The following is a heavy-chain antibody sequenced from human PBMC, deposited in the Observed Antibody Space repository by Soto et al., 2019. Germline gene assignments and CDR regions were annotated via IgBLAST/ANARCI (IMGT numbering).Heavy chain of an antibody. J-gene: IGHJ4*02. V-gene: IGHV4-31*02. D-gene: IGHD3-16*01. Sequence: SESIALTWTVFGDCISICGYYLSLIRQQAATGLEWICYIYYSGSTYYNPSLKSRVTISLDTSKNQFPLRLSSVTAADTAVYYCVPGHAWGVLLYYRAQGPLVTVSS. CDR3: VPGHAWGVLLYY. CDR1: GDCISICGYY. CDR2: IYYSGST.